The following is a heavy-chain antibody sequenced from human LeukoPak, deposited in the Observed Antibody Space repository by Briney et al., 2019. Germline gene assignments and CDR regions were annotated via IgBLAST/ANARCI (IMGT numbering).Heavy chain of an antibody. J-gene: IGHJ4*02. CDR3: ARLIVVVSTGDY. Sequence: SETLSLTCAVYGGSFSGYYWSWIRQPPGKGLEWIGEINHSGSTNHNPSLKSRVTISVDTSKNQFSLKLSSVAAADTAVYYCARLIVVVSTGDYWGQGTLVTVSS. CDR2: INHSGST. CDR1: GGSFSGYY. D-gene: IGHD3-22*01. V-gene: IGHV4-34*01.